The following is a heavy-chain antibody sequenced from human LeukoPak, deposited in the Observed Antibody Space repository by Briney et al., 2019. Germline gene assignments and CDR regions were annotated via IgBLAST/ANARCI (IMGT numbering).Heavy chain of an antibody. CDR3: AKDIHYDRVD. J-gene: IGHJ4*02. CDR2: ISGSGGST. V-gene: IGHV3-23*01. CDR1: GFTLGEYG. Sequence: GGSLRLSCEATGFTLGEYGMSWVRQAPGKGLEWVSAISGSGGSTYYADSVKGRFTISRDNSKNTLYLQMNSLRAEDTAVYYCAKDIHYDRVDWGQGTLVTVSS. D-gene: IGHD3-22*01.